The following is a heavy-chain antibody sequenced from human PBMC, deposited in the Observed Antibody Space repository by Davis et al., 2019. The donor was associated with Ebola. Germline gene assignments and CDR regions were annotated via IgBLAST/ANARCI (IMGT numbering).Heavy chain of an antibody. CDR3: ARDYWGSIDY. Sequence: SETLSLTCSVSGGSISSGTYYWGWVRKPPGKGLEWIGEINHSGTTKYNPSLKSRLTMSVDTSKSQFSLKLSSVTAADTAFYYCARDYWGSIDYWGRGTLVTVSS. CDR1: GGSISSGTYY. J-gene: IGHJ4*02. V-gene: IGHV4-39*07. D-gene: IGHD7-27*01. CDR2: INHSGTT.